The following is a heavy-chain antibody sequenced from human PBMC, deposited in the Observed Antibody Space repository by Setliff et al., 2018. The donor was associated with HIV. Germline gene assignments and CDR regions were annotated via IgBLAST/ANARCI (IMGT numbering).Heavy chain of an antibody. Sequence: SETLSLTCTVSGGSISSYYWSWIRQPAGKGLEWIGRFYTSGSTNYNPSLKSRVTMSVDTSKNQFSLYLQMNSLRAGDTAVYYCAREIRTVYTGGHYFYGIDVWGQGTAVTVSS. CDR2: FYTSGST. J-gene: IGHJ6*02. D-gene: IGHD3-16*01. CDR1: GGSISSYY. CDR3: AREIRTVYTGGHYFYGIDV. V-gene: IGHV4-4*07.